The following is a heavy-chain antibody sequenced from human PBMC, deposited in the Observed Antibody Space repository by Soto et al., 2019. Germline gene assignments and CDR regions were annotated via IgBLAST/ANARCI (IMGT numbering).Heavy chain of an antibody. D-gene: IGHD3-10*01. CDR3: ARELRGGFDP. Sequence: SETLSLTCTVSGGSISSGGYYWSWIRQHPGKGLEWIGYIYYSGSTYYNPSLKSRVTISVDTSKNQFSLKLSSVTAADTAVYYCARELRGGFDPWGQGTLVTVSS. CDR2: IYYSGST. J-gene: IGHJ5*02. CDR1: GGSISSGGYY. V-gene: IGHV4-31*03.